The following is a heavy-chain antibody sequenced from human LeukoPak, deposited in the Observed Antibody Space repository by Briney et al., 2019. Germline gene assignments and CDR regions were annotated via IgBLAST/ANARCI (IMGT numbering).Heavy chain of an antibody. J-gene: IGHJ4*02. CDR2: IRYDGSNK. D-gene: IGHD1/OR15-1a*01. V-gene: IGHV3-30*02. CDR3: ARGGNINRDFDY. CDR1: GFTFSSYG. Sequence: GGSLRLSCAASGFTFSSYGMHWVRQAPGKGLEWVAFIRYDGSNKYYADSVKGRFTISRDNAKNSLYLQMNSLRAEDTAVYYCARGGNINRDFDYWGQGTLVTVSS.